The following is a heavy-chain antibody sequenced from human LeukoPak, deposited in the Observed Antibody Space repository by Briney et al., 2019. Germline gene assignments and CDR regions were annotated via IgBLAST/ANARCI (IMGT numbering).Heavy chain of an antibody. Sequence: GGSLRLSCAASGFTFSSYGMHWVRQAPGKGLEWVAFIRYDGSNKYYADSVKGRFTISRDNSKNTLYLQMNSLRAEDTAVYYCARGVSVSGTAVDYWGQGTRVTVSS. CDR3: ARGVSVSGTAVDY. CDR1: GFTFSSYG. D-gene: IGHD2-21*02. J-gene: IGHJ4*02. CDR2: IRYDGSNK. V-gene: IGHV3-30*02.